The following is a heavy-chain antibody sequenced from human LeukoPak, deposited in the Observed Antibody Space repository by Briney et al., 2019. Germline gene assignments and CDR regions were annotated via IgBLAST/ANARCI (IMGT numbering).Heavy chain of an antibody. V-gene: IGHV4-34*01. CDR3: ARLPTGLNGFDI. Sequence: PSETLSLTCAVYGGSFSGYYWSWIRQPPGKGLEWIANIYYSGSTYYNPSLNSRVTISVDTSKNQFSLNLRSVTAADTAVYYCARLPTGLNGFDIWGQGTMVTVSS. CDR1: GGSFSGYY. J-gene: IGHJ3*02. D-gene: IGHD2-8*01. CDR2: IYYSGST.